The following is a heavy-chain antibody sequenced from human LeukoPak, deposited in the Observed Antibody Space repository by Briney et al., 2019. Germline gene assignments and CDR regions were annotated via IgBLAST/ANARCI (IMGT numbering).Heavy chain of an antibody. Sequence: GGSLRLSCAASGFTFSSYGMHWVRQAPGKGLEWVAVIWYDGSNKYYADSVKGRFTISRDNSKNTLYLQMNSLRAEDTAVYYCARGDDISTGYSRTIDYWGQGTLVTVSS. CDR1: GFTFSSYG. CDR3: ARGDDISTGYSRTIDY. J-gene: IGHJ4*02. CDR2: IWYDGSNK. D-gene: IGHD3-9*01. V-gene: IGHV3-33*01.